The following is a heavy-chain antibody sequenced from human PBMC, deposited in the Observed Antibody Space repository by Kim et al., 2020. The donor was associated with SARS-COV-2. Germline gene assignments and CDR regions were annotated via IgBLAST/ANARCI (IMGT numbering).Heavy chain of an antibody. V-gene: IGHV6-1*01. Sequence: DYGVSVQGRVTINPDPSKNQFSLQLSSVTTEDTAVYFCTRGNGAINAFDVWGRGTMVTVSS. J-gene: IGHJ3*01. CDR3: TRGNGAINAFDV. D-gene: IGHD2-8*01.